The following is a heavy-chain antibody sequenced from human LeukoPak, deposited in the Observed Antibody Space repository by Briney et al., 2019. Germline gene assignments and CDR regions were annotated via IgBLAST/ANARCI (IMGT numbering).Heavy chain of an antibody. CDR1: GGSISSHY. D-gene: IGHD4-11*01. Sequence: PSETLSLTCTVSGGSISSHYWSWIRQPPGKGLEWIGYISYTGSTNYNPSLRGRVTISVDTSKNQFSLKLSSVTAADTAVYYCASHDYNNYESDYWGQGTLVTVSS. J-gene: IGHJ4*02. V-gene: IGHV4-59*11. CDR3: ASHDYNNYESDY. CDR2: ISYTGST.